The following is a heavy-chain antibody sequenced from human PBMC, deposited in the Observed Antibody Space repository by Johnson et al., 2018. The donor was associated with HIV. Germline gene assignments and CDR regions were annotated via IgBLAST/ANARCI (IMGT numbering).Heavy chain of an antibody. V-gene: IGHV3-30*03. J-gene: IGHJ3*02. CDR3: ARDQSSRQAFDI. D-gene: IGHD6-6*01. Sequence: VQLVESGGGLVKPGGSLRLSCAASGFTFSDYYMTWIRQAPGKGLEWVAVISYDGSNKYYADSVKGRFTISRDNSKNTLDLQMNSLRAEDTAVYYCARDQSSRQAFDIWGQGTMVTVSS. CDR2: ISYDGSNK. CDR1: GFTFSDYY.